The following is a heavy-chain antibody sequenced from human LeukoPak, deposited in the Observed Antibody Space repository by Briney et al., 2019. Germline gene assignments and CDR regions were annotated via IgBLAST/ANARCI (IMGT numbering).Heavy chain of an antibody. Sequence: ASETLSLTCAVYGGSFSGYYWSWVRQPPGKGLEWIGEIYHSGSTNYNPSLKSRVTISVDKSKNQFSLKLSSVTAADTAVYYCARDRPSYDFWSGYLPVPGAFDIWGQGTMVTVSS. CDR1: GGSFSGYY. V-gene: IGHV4-34*01. J-gene: IGHJ3*02. CDR2: IYHSGST. CDR3: ARDRPSYDFWSGYLPVPGAFDI. D-gene: IGHD3-3*01.